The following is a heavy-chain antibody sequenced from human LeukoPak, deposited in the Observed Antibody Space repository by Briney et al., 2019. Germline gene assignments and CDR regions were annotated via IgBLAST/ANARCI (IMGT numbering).Heavy chain of an antibody. Sequence: GGSLRLSCAASGFTFSSNSMSWVRQAPGKGLEWVSYISSGSSNIYYADSVKGRFTISRDNAKNSLYLQMSSLRDEDTAVYYCARARMHTGSWFHFDYWGQGTLVTVSS. CDR2: ISSGSSNI. D-gene: IGHD6-13*01. V-gene: IGHV3-48*02. CDR3: ARARMHTGSWFHFDY. J-gene: IGHJ4*02. CDR1: GFTFSSNS.